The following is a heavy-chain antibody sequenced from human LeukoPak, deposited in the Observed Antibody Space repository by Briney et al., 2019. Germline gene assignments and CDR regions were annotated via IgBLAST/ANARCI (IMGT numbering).Heavy chain of an antibody. J-gene: IGHJ4*02. D-gene: IGHD3-10*01. Sequence: GGSLRLPCAASGFTFSNYWMHSVPQDPGKGLVWVSYINPDGSNTNYADSVKGRFTISRDNDKNALYLQMNSLRAEDTAVYYCAKDLHYGSADYWGQGTLVTVSS. V-gene: IGHV3-74*01. CDR1: GFTFSNYW. CDR3: AKDLHYGSADY. CDR2: INPDGSNT.